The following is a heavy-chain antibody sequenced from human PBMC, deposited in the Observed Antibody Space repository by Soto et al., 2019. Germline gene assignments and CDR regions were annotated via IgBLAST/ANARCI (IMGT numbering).Heavy chain of an antibody. CDR1: VGTFSSYA. V-gene: IGHV1-69*01. CDR2: IIPIFGTA. J-gene: IGHJ6*02. Sequence: QVQLVQSGAEVKKPGSSVKVSCKASVGTFSSYAISWVRQAPGQGLEWMGGIIPIFGTANYAQKFQGRVTITADESTSTAYMELSSLRSEDTAVYYCAREKRKVKSNYYYYGMDVWGQGTTVTVSS. CDR3: AREKRKVKSNYYYYGMDV. D-gene: IGHD1-1*01.